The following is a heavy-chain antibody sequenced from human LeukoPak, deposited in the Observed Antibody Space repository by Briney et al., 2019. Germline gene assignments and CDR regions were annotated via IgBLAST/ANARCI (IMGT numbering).Heavy chain of an antibody. V-gene: IGHV3-48*01. CDR2: ISSSSGTM. CDR1: GFILSSYD. J-gene: IGHJ4*02. CDR3: ARRFDY. Sequence: GGSLRLSCAASGFILSSYDMNWVRQAPGKGLEWVSYISSSSGTMCYADSVRGRFTISRDNAKNSLYLQMNSLRAEDTALYYCARRFDYWGQGTLVTVSS.